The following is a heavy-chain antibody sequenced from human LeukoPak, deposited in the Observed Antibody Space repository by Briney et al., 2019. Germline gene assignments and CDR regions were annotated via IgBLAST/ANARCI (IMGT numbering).Heavy chain of an antibody. CDR2: ISSSSSYI. V-gene: IGHV3-21*01. CDR1: GFTFSSYS. CDR3: ARENEDDYGDYWYFDL. D-gene: IGHD4-17*01. Sequence: KTGGSLRLSCAASGFTFSSYSMNWVRQAPGKGLEWGSSISSSSSYIYYADSVKGRFTISRDNAKNSLYLQMNSLRDEDTAVYYCARENEDDYGDYWYFDLWGRGTLVTVSS. J-gene: IGHJ2*01.